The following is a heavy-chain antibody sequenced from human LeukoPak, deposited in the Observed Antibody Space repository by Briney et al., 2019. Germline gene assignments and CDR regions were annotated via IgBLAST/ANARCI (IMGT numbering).Heavy chain of an antibody. CDR1: GGSISSSSYY. Sequence: SETLSLTCTVSGGSISSSSYYWGWIRQPPGKGLEWIGSIYYSGSTYYNPSLKSRVTISVDRSKNQFSLKLSSVTAADTAVYYCARGPYDFWSGYYTPYYFDYWGQGTLVTVSS. D-gene: IGHD3-3*01. CDR2: IYYSGST. CDR3: ARGPYDFWSGYYTPYYFDY. J-gene: IGHJ4*02. V-gene: IGHV4-39*07.